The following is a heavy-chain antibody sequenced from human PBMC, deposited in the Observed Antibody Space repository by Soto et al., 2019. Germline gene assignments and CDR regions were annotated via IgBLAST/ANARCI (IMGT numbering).Heavy chain of an antibody. CDR3: ASPGGYSSSSNYYYGMDV. CDR2: IIPIFGTA. D-gene: IGHD6-6*01. V-gene: IGHV1-69*12. CDR1: GGTFSSYA. Sequence: QVQLVQSGAEVKKPGSSVKVSCKASGGTFSSYAISWVRQAPGHGLEWMGGIIPIFGTANYAQKFQGRVTITADESTSTAYMELSSLRSEDTAVYYCASPGGYSSSSNYYYGMDVWGQGTTVTVSS. J-gene: IGHJ6*02.